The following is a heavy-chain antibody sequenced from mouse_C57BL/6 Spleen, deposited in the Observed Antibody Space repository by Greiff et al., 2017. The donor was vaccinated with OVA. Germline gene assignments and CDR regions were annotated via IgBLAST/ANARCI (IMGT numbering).Heavy chain of an antibody. J-gene: IGHJ4*01. D-gene: IGHD2-3*01. Sequence: EVQLQQSGPGLVKPSQSLSLTCSVTGYSITSGYYWNWIRQFPGNKLEWMGYISYDGSNNYNPSLKNRISITRDTSKNQFFLKLNSVTTEDTATYCCARDHGYYLMDYWGQGTSVTVSS. CDR3: ARDHGYYLMDY. CDR1: GYSITSGYY. CDR2: ISYDGSN. V-gene: IGHV3-6*01.